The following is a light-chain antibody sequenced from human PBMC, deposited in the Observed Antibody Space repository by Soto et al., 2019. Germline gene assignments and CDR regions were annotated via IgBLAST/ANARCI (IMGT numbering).Light chain of an antibody. CDR3: SSYAGSTPYV. J-gene: IGLJ1*01. V-gene: IGLV2-8*01. Sequence: QSALTQPPSASGSPGQSVTISCTGTSSDVGGYNYVSWYQQHPGKAPKLMIYEVSERPSGVPDRFSGSKSGNTASLTVSGLQAEDEADYYGSSYAGSTPYVFGTGTKLTVL. CDR2: EVS. CDR1: SSDVGGYNY.